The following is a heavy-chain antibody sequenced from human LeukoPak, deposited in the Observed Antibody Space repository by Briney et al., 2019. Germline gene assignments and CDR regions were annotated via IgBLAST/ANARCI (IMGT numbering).Heavy chain of an antibody. CDR3: ARSSSPAAKRRYYYYGMDV. D-gene: IGHD2-2*01. J-gene: IGHJ6*02. Sequence: ASVKVSCKASGYTFTGYYMHWVRQAPGQGLEWMGWINPNSGGTNYAQKFQGRVTMTRNTSISTAYMELSSLRSEDTAVYYCARSSSPAAKRRYYYYGMDVWGQGTTVTVSS. V-gene: IGHV1-2*02. CDR1: GYTFTGYY. CDR2: INPNSGGT.